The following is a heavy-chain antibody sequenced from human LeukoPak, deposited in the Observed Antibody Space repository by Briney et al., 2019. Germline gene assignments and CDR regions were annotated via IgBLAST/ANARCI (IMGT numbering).Heavy chain of an antibody. CDR3: AKLSPSDTAMGD. Sequence: GGSLRLSCAASGFTFSSYGMHWVRQAQGRGLEWVSTIRGSGGSTYYADSVKGRFTISRDNSKNTLYLQMNSLRAEDTAVYYGAKLSPSDTAMGDWGQGTLVTVSS. J-gene: IGHJ4*02. V-gene: IGHV3-23*01. CDR2: IRGSGGST. CDR1: GFTFSSYG. D-gene: IGHD5-18*01.